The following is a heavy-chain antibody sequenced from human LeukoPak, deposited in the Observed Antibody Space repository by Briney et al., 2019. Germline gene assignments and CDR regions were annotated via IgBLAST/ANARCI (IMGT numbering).Heavy chain of an antibody. CDR1: GFTFRNFG. D-gene: IGHD4-17*01. CDR2: FSGSGSST. Sequence: PGGSLRLSCAASGFTFRNFGMSWVRQAPGKGLEWVSSFSGSGSSTYYADSVKGRFSVSRDNSKNTLYLQMNSLRVEDTAVYYCARDRGPTVRRYFDLWGRGTLVTVSS. CDR3: ARDRGPTVRRYFDL. V-gene: IGHV3-23*01. J-gene: IGHJ2*01.